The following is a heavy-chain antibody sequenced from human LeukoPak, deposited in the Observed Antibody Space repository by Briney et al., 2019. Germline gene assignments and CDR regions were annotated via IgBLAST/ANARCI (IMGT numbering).Heavy chain of an antibody. Sequence: PGGSVRLSCAASGFTFDDFTMHWFRQPPGRGLQWVSLITGDGGTTSYADSVKGRFTISRDNSKNSLYLHMNSLRNEDTALYYCAKGHFGAGHYWGQGTLATVCS. V-gene: IGHV3-43*02. CDR1: GFTFDDFT. D-gene: IGHD3-3*01. CDR2: ITGDGGTT. J-gene: IGHJ4*02. CDR3: AKGHFGAGHY.